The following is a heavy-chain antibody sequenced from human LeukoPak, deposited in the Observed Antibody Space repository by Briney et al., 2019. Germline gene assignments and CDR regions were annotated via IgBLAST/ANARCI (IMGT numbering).Heavy chain of an antibody. V-gene: IGHV4-61*02. CDR3: ARGVRWYYDFWSGYYSDAFDI. CDR2: IYTSGST. D-gene: IGHD3-3*01. Sequence: SETLSLTCTVSGSSISSGSYYWSWIRQPAGKGLEWIGRIYTSGSTDYNPSLKSRVTISVDTSKNQFSLKLSSVTAADTAVYYCARGVRWYYDFWSGYYSDAFDIWGQGTMVTVSS. J-gene: IGHJ3*02. CDR1: GSSISSGSYY.